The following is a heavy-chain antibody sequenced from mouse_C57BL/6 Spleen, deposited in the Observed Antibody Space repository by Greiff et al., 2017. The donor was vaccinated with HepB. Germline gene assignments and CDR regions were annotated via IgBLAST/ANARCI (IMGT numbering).Heavy chain of an antibody. V-gene: IGHV1-54*01. J-gene: IGHJ1*03. CDR3: ARDLYYYGSSSWYFDV. CDR2: INPGSGGT. D-gene: IGHD1-1*01. Sequence: VQLQQSGAELVRPGTSVKVSCKASGYAFTNYLIEWVKQRPGQGLEWIGVINPGSGGTNYNEKFKGKATLTADKSSSTAYMQLSSLTSEDSAVYFCARDLYYYGSSSWYFDVWGTGTTVTVSS. CDR1: GYAFTNYL.